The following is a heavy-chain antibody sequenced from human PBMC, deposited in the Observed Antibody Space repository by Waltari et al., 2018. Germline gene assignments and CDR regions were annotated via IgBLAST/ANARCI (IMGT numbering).Heavy chain of an antibody. D-gene: IGHD3-16*01. V-gene: IGHV5-51*01. Sequence: EVQLVQSGAEVKKPGESLKISCKGSGYSFTSYWIGWVRQLPGKGLEWMGIIYPGDSDTRYSPSFQGQVTISADKSISTAYLQWSSLKASDTAMYYCARQIGSPMITLGYFDYWGQGTLVTVSS. CDR1: GYSFTSYW. CDR3: ARQIGSPMITLGYFDY. CDR2: IYPGDSDT. J-gene: IGHJ4*02.